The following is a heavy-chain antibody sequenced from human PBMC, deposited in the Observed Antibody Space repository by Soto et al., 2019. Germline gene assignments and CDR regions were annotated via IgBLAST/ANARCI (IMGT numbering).Heavy chain of an antibody. Sequence: SETLSLTCTVSGGSVSSYFWSWIRQPPGKGLEWIGYIYYTGSTDYNASLKNRVIMSVDTSKNQLSLKLNSVTAADTAVYYCARRARGSSAFYYYYYMDVWGEGITVTVSS. V-gene: IGHV4-59*08. CDR2: IYYTGST. D-gene: IGHD6-6*01. J-gene: IGHJ6*03. CDR3: ARRARGSSAFYYYYYMDV. CDR1: GGSVSSYF.